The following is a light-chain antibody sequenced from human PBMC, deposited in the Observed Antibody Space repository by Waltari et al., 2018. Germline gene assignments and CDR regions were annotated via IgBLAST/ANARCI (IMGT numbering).Light chain of an antibody. CDR3: QQRRNWPLT. J-gene: IGKJ4*01. Sequence: SCRAMLSFNRYLALYQQRPCQAPRLLIFDTSNRATGIPARFSGSGSETDFTLTISSLEPDDSAVYYCQQRRNWPLTFGGGTKVEIK. CDR1: LSFNRY. CDR2: DTS. V-gene: IGKV3-11*01.